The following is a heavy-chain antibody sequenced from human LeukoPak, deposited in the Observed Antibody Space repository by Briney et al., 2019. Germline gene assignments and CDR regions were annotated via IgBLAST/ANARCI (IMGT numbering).Heavy chain of an antibody. CDR1: GFTFSSYW. Sequence: PGGSLRLSCAASGFTFSSYWMSWVRQAPGKWLEWVANIKQDGSEKYYVDSVKGRFTISRDNAKNSLYLQMNSLRAEDKAVYYCARATFSAAFDIWGQGTMVTVSS. V-gene: IGHV3-7*01. CDR2: IKQDGSEK. CDR3: ARATFSAAFDI. J-gene: IGHJ3*02. D-gene: IGHD3-10*01.